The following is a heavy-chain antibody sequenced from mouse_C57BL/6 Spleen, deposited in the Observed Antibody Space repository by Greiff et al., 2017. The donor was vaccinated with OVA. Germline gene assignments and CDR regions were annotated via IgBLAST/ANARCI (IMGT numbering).Heavy chain of an antibody. V-gene: IGHV1-53*01. CDR3: ARSGLTTVVVSYYAMDY. CDR1: GYTFTSYW. J-gene: IGHJ4*01. Sequence: VQLQQPGTELVKPGASVKLSCKASGYTFTSYWMHWVKQRPGQGLEWIGNINPSNGGTNYNEKFKSKATLTVDKSSSTAYMQLSSLTSEDSAVYYCARSGLTTVVVSYYAMDYWGQGTSVTVSS. D-gene: IGHD1-1*01. CDR2: INPSNGGT.